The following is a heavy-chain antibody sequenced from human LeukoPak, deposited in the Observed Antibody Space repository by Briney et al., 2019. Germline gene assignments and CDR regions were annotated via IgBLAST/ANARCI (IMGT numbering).Heavy chain of an antibody. CDR2: IYPGDSDT. V-gene: IGHV5-51*01. CDR3: PSSPVAAVRYYFDY. D-gene: IGHD6-25*01. J-gene: IGHJ4*02. CDR1: GYSFTSYW. Sequence: GESLKISCEGSGYSFTSYWIGWVRQMPGKGLEWMGIIYPGDSDTRYSPSFQGQITISADKSISTAYLQWSSLKASDTAMYYCPSSPVAAVRYYFDYWGQGTLVTFSS.